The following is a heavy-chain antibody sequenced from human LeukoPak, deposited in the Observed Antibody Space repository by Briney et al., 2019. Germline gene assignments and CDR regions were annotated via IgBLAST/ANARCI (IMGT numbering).Heavy chain of an antibody. CDR3: SRDLGYSSAWYN. CDR1: GFTFSNYG. V-gene: IGHV3-7*01. J-gene: IGHJ4*02. Sequence: AGGSLRLSCGVSGFTFSNYGMLWVRQAPGKGLEWVANIKQDGGEKFFVDSVKGRFTISRDNAKNSLYLQMNSLRAEDTAVYYCSRDLGYSSAWYNWGQGTLVTVSS. CDR2: IKQDGGEK. D-gene: IGHD6-19*01.